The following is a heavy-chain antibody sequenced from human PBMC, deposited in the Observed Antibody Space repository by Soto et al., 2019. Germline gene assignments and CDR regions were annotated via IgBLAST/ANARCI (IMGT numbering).Heavy chain of an antibody. Sequence: ESGGALVQPGGSLRLSCVGSGFMFSGYAMHWVRQAPGKGLEWVSTVSDSGASTYYAHSVKGRFTVSRDNSNNMLSLEMDSLRAEDTSLYFCAKDVRRTGLVGQWVDWGQGTLVTVSS. CDR1: GFMFSGYA. D-gene: IGHD6-19*01. V-gene: IGHV3-23*01. J-gene: IGHJ4*02. CDR3: AKDVRRTGLVGQWVD. CDR2: VSDSGAST.